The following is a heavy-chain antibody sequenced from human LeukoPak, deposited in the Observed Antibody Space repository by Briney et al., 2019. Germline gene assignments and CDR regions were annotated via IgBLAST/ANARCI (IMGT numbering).Heavy chain of an antibody. J-gene: IGHJ6*04. CDR1: GFTVSSNY. CDR3: ARDNHGDHGMDV. Sequence: GGSLRLSCAASGFTVSSNYMSWVRQAPGKGLEWVSVIYSGGSTYYADSVKGRFTISGDNSKNTLYLQMNSLRAEDTAVYYCARDNHGDHGMDVWGKGTTVTVSS. CDR2: IYSGGST. D-gene: IGHD4-17*01. V-gene: IGHV3-53*01.